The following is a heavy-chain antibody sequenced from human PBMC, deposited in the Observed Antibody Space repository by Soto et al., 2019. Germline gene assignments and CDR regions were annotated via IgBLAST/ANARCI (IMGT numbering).Heavy chain of an antibody. CDR2: IYYSGNT. V-gene: IGHV4-59*01. Sequence: PSETLSLTCTVSGGSISSYYWIWIRQPPGKGLEWIGYIYYSGNTNYNPSLKSRVTISVDTSKNQFSLKLSSVTAADTAVYYCARTGYCSGGGCSNYYYYYMDVWGKGTTVTVSS. J-gene: IGHJ6*03. CDR1: GGSISSYY. CDR3: ARTGYCSGGGCSNYYYYYMDV. D-gene: IGHD2-15*01.